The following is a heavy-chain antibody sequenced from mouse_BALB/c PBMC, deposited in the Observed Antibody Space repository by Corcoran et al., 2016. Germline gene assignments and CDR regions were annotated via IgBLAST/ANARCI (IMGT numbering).Heavy chain of an antibody. CDR1: GYTFNSYD. D-gene: IGHD2-12*01. CDR2: LNPYNDGT. Sequence: EVQLQQSGPELVKPGASVKMSCKASGYTFNSYDMYWVKQKPGQGLEWIGYLNPYNDGTKYNEKFKGKATLTSDNSSSTAYMELSSLTPEDSAVYYRARADDVCSYCYFDFWGAGTTVTVSS. CDR3: ARADDVCSYCYFDF. V-gene: IGHV1S136*01. J-gene: IGHJ1*01.